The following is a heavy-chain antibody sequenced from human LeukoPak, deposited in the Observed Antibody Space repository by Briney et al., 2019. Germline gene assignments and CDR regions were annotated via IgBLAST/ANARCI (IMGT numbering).Heavy chain of an antibody. CDR2: IDHSGST. CDR1: GGSLSDHQ. J-gene: IGHJ5*02. CDR3: ARHGGLWTTYYSKWFDP. V-gene: IGHV4-34*01. Sequence: SETLSLTCVVYGGSLSDHQWSWLRQPPGKGLEWIGEIDHSGSTDDNPSLKSRVTMSVDTSKNQFSLKLKSVTAADTAVYYCARHGGLWTTYYSKWFDPWGQGTLVTVSS. D-gene: IGHD3/OR15-3a*01.